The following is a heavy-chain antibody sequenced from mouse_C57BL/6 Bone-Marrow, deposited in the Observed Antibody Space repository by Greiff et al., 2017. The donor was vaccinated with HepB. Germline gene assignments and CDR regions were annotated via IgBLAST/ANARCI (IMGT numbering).Heavy chain of an antibody. V-gene: IGHV5-9*01. CDR1: GFTFSSYT. J-gene: IGHJ3*01. CDR2: ISGGGGNT. Sequence: DVQLVESGGGLVKPGGSLKLSCAASGFTFSSYTMSWVRQTPEKRLEWVATISGGGGNTYYPDSVKGRFTISRDDAKNTLYLQMSSLRSEDTALYYCARRLYLIAYWGQGTLVTVSA. D-gene: IGHD2-12*01. CDR3: ARRLYLIAY.